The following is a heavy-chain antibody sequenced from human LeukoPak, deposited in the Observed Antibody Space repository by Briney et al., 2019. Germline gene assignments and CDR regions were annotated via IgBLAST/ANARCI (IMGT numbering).Heavy chain of an antibody. D-gene: IGHD2-2*01. J-gene: IGHJ6*03. Sequence: GASVKVSCKASGYTLTGYYMHWVRQAPGQGLEWMGWIKPNRGGTNYAQKFQGRVTMTRDTSISTAYMELSRLRSDDTAVYYCARDRGYCSSTSCYYYYYMDVWGKGTTVTVSS. V-gene: IGHV1-2*02. CDR1: GYTLTGYY. CDR3: ARDRGYCSSTSCYYYYYMDV. CDR2: IKPNRGGT.